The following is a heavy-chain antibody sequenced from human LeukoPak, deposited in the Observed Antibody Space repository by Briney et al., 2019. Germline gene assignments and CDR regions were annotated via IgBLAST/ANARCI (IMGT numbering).Heavy chain of an antibody. D-gene: IGHD5-18*01. V-gene: IGHV5-51*01. CDR3: ATKAYSYSHSFDY. CDR2: IYPGDSDT. J-gene: IGHJ4*02. CDR1: GYSFTTSW. Sequence: GESLKISCKGSGYSFTTSWIGWVRQMPGQGLEWMGIIYPGDSDTTYSPSFQGLVTISPDKSISTAYLQWSSLKASDTAMYYCATKAYSYSHSFDYWGQGTLVTVSS.